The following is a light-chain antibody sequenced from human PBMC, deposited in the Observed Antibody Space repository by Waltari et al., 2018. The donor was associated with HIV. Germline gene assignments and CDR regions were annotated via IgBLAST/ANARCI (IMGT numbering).Light chain of an antibody. CDR1: NIERKS. CDR2: YDT. J-gene: IGLJ3*02. CDR3: QVWDSTSDHVV. V-gene: IGLV3-21*04. Sequence: SSALTQPPSVSVAPGKTARITCGGENIERKSVHWYQQKPGQAPLLVIYYDTVRPSGIPERFSGSNSGDTATLTISRVGDGDEADYFCQVWDSTSDHVVFGGGTKLTVL.